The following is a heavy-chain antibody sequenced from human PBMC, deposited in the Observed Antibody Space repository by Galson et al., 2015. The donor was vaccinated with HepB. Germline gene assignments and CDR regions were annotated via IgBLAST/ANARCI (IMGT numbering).Heavy chain of an antibody. CDR3: ARDPRNYDFWSGYYYYYYYMDV. Sequence: SLRLSCAASGFTFSSYSMDWVRQAPGKGLEWVSSISSSSSYIYYADSVKGRFTISRDNAKNSLYLQMNSLRAEDTAVYYCARDPRNYDFWSGYYYYYYYMDVWGKGTTVTVSS. J-gene: IGHJ6*03. D-gene: IGHD3-3*01. CDR1: GFTFSSYS. CDR2: ISSSSSYI. V-gene: IGHV3-21*01.